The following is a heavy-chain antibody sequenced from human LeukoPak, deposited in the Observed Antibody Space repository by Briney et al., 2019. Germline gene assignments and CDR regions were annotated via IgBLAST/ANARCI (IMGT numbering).Heavy chain of an antibody. CDR1: GYSFTSYW. V-gene: IGHV5-51*01. J-gene: IGHJ6*03. CDR3: ARHVVSAKRGNYYYYMDV. CDR2: IYPGDSDT. D-gene: IGHD2-21*01. Sequence: GESLKISCKGSGYSFTSYWIGWVRQMPGKGLEWMGIIYPGDSDTRYSPSFQGQVTISADKSISTAYLQWSSLKASDTAMYYCARHVVSAKRGNYYYYMDVWGKGTTVTVSS.